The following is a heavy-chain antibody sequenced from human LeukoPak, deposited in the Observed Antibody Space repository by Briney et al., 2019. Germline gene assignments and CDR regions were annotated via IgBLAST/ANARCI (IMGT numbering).Heavy chain of an antibody. D-gene: IGHD3-3*01. CDR1: GFTFDDYG. CDR3: ARGGIFGVVIHSYYYYYYMDV. V-gene: IGHV3-20*04. J-gene: IGHJ6*03. CDR2: INWNGDST. Sequence: GGSLRLSCAASGFTFDDYGMSWVRQAPGKGLEWVSGINWNGDSTGYADSVKGRFTISRDNAKNSPYLLMNSLRAEDTAFYYCARGGIFGVVIHSYYYYYYMDVWGKGTTVTVSS.